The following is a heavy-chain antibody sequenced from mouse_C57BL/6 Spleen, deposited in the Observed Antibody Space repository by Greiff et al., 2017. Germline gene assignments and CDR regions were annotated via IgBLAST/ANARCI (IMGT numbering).Heavy chain of an antibody. Sequence: EVMLVESGGGLVQPGGSMKLSCAASGFTFSDAWMDWVRQSPEKGLEWVAEIRNKANNHATYYAESVKGRFTISRDDSKSSVYLQMNSLRAEDTGTYYCTRIYYDYGWYFDVWGTGTTVTVSS. CDR2: IRNKANNHAT. V-gene: IGHV6-6*01. D-gene: IGHD2-4*01. CDR3: TRIYYDYGWYFDV. CDR1: GFTFSDAW. J-gene: IGHJ1*03.